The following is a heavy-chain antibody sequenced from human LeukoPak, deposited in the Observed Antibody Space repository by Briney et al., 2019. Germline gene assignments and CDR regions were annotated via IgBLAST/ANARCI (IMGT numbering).Heavy chain of an antibody. J-gene: IGHJ4*02. D-gene: IGHD6-13*01. CDR1: GYIFTSYA. Sequence: ASVKVSCKASGYIFTSYAMHWMRQAPGQRLEWMGWINAGNGNTKYSQKFQGRVTITRDTSASTAYMELSSLRSEDTAVYYCARLGQQLVQRSDYWGQGTLVTVSS. V-gene: IGHV1-3*01. CDR2: INAGNGNT. CDR3: ARLGQQLVQRSDY.